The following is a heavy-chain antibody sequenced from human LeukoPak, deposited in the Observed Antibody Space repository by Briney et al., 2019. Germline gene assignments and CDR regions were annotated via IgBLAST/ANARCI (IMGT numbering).Heavy chain of an antibody. CDR2: ISPDSGGT. V-gene: IGHV1-2*06. D-gene: IGHD2-15*01. J-gene: IGHJ4*02. Sequence: ASVKVSCKASGYTFTGYYIHWVRQAPGQGLEWMGRISPDSGGTNYAQKFQVRVTMTGDTSISTAYMELSRLTSDDTAVYYCARGYCSGGTCPYYFGYWGQGTLVTVSS. CDR1: GYTFTGYY. CDR3: ARGYCSGGTCPYYFGY.